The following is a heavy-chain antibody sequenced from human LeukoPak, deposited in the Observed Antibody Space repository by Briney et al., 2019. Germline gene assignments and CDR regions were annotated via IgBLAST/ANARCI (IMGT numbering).Heavy chain of an antibody. J-gene: IGHJ4*02. V-gene: IGHV3-21*01. Sequence: GGSLRLSCAASGFTFSRYWMSWVRQVPRKGLEWVSSISSSSSYIYYADSVKGRFTISRDNAKNSLYLQMNSLRAEDTAVYYCARDWLKRWGQGTLVTVSS. CDR1: GFTFSRYW. CDR2: ISSSSSYI. CDR3: ARDWLKR. D-gene: IGHD1-1*01.